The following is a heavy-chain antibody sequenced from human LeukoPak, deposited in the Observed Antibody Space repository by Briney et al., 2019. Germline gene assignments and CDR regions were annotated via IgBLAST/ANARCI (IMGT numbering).Heavy chain of an antibody. CDR3: ARGLGYSSGWYSY. J-gene: IGHJ4*02. V-gene: IGHV4-34*01. Sequence: SETLSLTCAVYGGSFSGYYWSWIRQPPGKGLEWIGEINHSGSTSYNPSLTSRVTISVDTSENQFSLKLTSVTAADTAVYYCARGLGYSSGWYSYWGQETLVTVSS. D-gene: IGHD6-13*01. CDR1: GGSFSGYY. CDR2: INHSGST.